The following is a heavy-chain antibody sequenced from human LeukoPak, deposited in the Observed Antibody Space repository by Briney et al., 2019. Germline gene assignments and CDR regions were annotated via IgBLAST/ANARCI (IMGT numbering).Heavy chain of an antibody. CDR3: GRVRTGNTGSPEYFED. CDR2: LFYSGNT. Sequence: PSETLSLTCTVSGGSISSYYWSWIRQPPGKGLEWIGYLFYSGNTNSNPSLKSRVTISADTSKNQFSLRLYSVTAADTAVYFCGRVRTGNTGSPEYFEDWGQGTLFTVSS. D-gene: IGHD5-12*01. V-gene: IGHV4-59*01. J-gene: IGHJ1*01. CDR1: GGSISSYY.